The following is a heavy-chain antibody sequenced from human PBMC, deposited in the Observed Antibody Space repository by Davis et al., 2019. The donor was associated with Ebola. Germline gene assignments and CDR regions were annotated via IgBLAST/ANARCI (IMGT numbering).Heavy chain of an antibody. CDR2: IYHSEST. Sequence: PSETLSLTCAISGGSISSSNWWSWVRQPPGKGLEWIGEIYHSESTNYDPSLQSRVTISVDKSKNQFSLKLSSMTAADTAVYYCARDNFGVPPNWGQGILVTVSS. J-gene: IGHJ4*02. CDR1: GGSISSSNW. V-gene: IGHV4-4*02. D-gene: IGHD3-3*01. CDR3: ARDNFGVPPN.